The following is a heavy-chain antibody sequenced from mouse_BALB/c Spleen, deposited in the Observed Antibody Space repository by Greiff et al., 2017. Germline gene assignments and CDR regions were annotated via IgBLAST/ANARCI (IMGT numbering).Heavy chain of an antibody. CDR3: ARGGYAWFAY. CDR2: INPSTGYT. D-gene: IGHD2-14*01. Sequence: VQLVESGAELAKPGASVKMSCKASGYTFTSYWMHWVKQRPGQGLEWIGYINPSTGYTEYNQKFKDKATLTADKSSSTAYMQLSSLTSEDSAVYYCARGGYAWFAYWGQGTLVTVSA. V-gene: IGHV1-7*01. CDR1: GYTFTSYW. J-gene: IGHJ3*01.